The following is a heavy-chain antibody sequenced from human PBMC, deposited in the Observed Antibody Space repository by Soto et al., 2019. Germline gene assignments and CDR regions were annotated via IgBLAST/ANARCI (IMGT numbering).Heavy chain of an antibody. CDR2: FDPEDGET. D-gene: IGHD2-2*02. CDR3: ATQPAAISAVWYYYGMDV. CDR1: GYTLTELS. Sequence: ASVKVSCKVSGYTLTELSMHWVRQAPGKGLEWMGGFDPEDGETIYAQKFQGRVTMTEGTSTDTAYMELSSLRSEDTAVYYCATQPAAISAVWYYYGMDVWGQGTTVTVSS. V-gene: IGHV1-24*01. J-gene: IGHJ6*02.